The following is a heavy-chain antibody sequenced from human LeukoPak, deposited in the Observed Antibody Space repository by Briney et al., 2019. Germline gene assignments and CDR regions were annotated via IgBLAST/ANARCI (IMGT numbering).Heavy chain of an antibody. CDR1: GFTFTRYA. Sequence: GGSLRLSCAASGFTFTRYAMNGVRQAPGKGLEWVSTIGASGRSTYYADSVKGRFTISRDSSKNTLYLQMDSLRAEGTAVYYCAKGTSDFDYWGQGTLVTVSS. CDR3: AKGTSDFDY. D-gene: IGHD1-1*01. V-gene: IGHV3-23*01. CDR2: IGASGRST. J-gene: IGHJ4*02.